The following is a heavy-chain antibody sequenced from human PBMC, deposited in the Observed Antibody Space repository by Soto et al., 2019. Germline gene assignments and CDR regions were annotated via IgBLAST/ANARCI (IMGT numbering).Heavy chain of an antibody. CDR1: GFTFSNYS. CDR2: ISSSSSTI. Sequence: PGGSLRLSCAASGFTFSNYSMNWVSQAPGKGLEWVSYISSSSSTIYYADSVKGRFTISRDNAKNSLYLQMNSLRAEDTAVYYCAREYYYYGSGSYFNWFDPWGQGTLVTVSS. D-gene: IGHD3-10*01. J-gene: IGHJ5*02. CDR3: AREYYYYGSGSYFNWFDP. V-gene: IGHV3-48*01.